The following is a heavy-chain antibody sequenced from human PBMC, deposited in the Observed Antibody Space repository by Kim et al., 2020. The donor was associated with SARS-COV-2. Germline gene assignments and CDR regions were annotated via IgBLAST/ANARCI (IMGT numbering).Heavy chain of an antibody. Sequence: TDDPGYVKGRFTISRDDSKRVAYLPMNSLKPEDTAVYYCATQVRSLYFFDYWGQGTLVTVSS. CDR2: T. J-gene: IGHJ4*02. D-gene: IGHD3-3*01. CDR3: ATQVRSLYFFDY. V-gene: IGHV3-49*02.